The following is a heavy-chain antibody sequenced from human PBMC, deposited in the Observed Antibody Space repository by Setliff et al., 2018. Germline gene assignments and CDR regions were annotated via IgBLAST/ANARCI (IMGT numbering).Heavy chain of an antibody. V-gene: IGHV3-7*03. CDR3: AGGSGWLITN. D-gene: IGHD5-12*01. CDR1: GFTFSSYW. CDR2: IKQDGTGM. J-gene: IGHJ4*02. Sequence: LRLSCAASGFTFSSYWMNWVRQAPGKGLEWVANIKQDGTGMYYLDSVKGRFTISRDNEKNSLFLLMNSLRAEDTAVYYCAGGSGWLITNWGQGALVTVSS.